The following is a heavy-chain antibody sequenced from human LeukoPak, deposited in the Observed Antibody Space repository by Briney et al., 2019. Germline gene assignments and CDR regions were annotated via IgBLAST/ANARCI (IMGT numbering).Heavy chain of an antibody. Sequence: SETLSLPCAVYGGSFSGYYWSWIRQPPGKGLEWIGEINHSGSTNYNPSLKSRVTISVDTSKNQFSLKLSSVTAADTAVYYCARGGGWRRHYYDSSGYSQENWFDPWGQGTLVTVSS. J-gene: IGHJ5*02. CDR3: ARGGGWRRHYYDSSGYSQENWFDP. V-gene: IGHV4-34*01. CDR1: GGSFSGYY. CDR2: INHSGST. D-gene: IGHD3-22*01.